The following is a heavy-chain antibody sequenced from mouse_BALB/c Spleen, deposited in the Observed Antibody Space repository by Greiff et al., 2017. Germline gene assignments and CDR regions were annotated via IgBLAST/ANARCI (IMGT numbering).Heavy chain of an antibody. J-gene: IGHJ4*01. CDR3: ARGGYVPLYAMDY. D-gene: IGHD2-2*01. CDR1: GFSLTSYG. Sequence: QVQLQQSGPGLVQPSQSLSITCTVSGFSLTSYGVHWVRQSPGKGLEWLGVIWSGGSTDYNAAFISRLSISKDNSKSQVFFKMNSLQANDTAIYYCARGGYVPLYAMDYWGQGTSVTVSS. V-gene: IGHV2-2*02. CDR2: IWSGGST.